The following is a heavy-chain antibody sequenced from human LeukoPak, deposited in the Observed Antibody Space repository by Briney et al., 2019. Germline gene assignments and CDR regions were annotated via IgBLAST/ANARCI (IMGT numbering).Heavy chain of an antibody. Sequence: GGSLRLSCAASGFTFSSYAMSWVRQAPGKGLEWVSVIYSGGSTYYADSVKGRFTISRDNSKNTLYLQMNSLRAEDTAVYYCARAVGYFDYWGQGTLVTVSS. V-gene: IGHV3-66*01. CDR2: IYSGGST. CDR1: GFTFSSYA. J-gene: IGHJ4*02. CDR3: ARAVGYFDY.